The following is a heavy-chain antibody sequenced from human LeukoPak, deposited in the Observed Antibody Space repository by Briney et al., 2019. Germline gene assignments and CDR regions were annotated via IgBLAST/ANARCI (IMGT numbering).Heavy chain of an antibody. CDR2: IFYTGST. J-gene: IGHJ3*01. D-gene: IGHD1-14*01. CDR1: GGSFSGYY. CDR3: ARGTYNSSPPDL. Sequence: SETLSLTCAVYGGSFSGYYWSWIRQPPGKGLEWIGYIFYTGSTKYNPSLKSQVTILVDTSRNQFSLKLSSVTAADTAVYSCARGTYNSSPPDLWGQGTMVTVSS. V-gene: IGHV4-59*01.